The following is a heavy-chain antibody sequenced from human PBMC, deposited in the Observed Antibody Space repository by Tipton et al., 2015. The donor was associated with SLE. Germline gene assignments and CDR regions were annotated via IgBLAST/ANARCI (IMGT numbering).Heavy chain of an antibody. CDR3: ARDTRVRYFDWLPPGTWDY. CDR1: GFTFSSYG. D-gene: IGHD3-9*01. V-gene: IGHV3-33*01. J-gene: IGHJ4*02. CDR2: VWFDGSNK. Sequence: QLVQSGGGVVQPGRSLRLSCAASGFTFSSYGMHWVRQAPGKGLEWVAVVWFDGSNKYYADSVKGRFTISRDNAKNSLYLQMNSLRAEDTAVYYCARDTRVRYFDWLPPGTWDYWGQGTLVTVSS.